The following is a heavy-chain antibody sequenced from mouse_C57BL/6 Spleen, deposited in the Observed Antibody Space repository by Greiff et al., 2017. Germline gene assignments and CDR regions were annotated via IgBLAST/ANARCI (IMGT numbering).Heavy chain of an antibody. CDR3: ARSQTTVVDYAMDY. J-gene: IGHJ4*01. V-gene: IGHV1-72*01. D-gene: IGHD1-1*01. CDR2: IDPNSGGT. Sequence: QVQLQQPGAELVKPGASVKLSCKASGYTFTSYWMHWVKQRPGRGLEWTGRIDPNSGGTKYNEKFKSKATLTVDKPSSTAYMQLSSLTSEDSAVYYCARSQTTVVDYAMDYWGQGTSVTVSS. CDR1: GYTFTSYW.